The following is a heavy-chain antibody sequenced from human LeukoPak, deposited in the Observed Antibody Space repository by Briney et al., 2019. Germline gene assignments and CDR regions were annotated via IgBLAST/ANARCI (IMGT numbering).Heavy chain of an antibody. D-gene: IGHD2-2*01. CDR3: ARRLVDSSASQVSDH. Sequence: SETLSLTCAVYGGSFSGYYWSWIRQSSGEGLEWIGEINDRGVTNCNPSLESRVILSVDTSKNQFSLRLSSVTAADTAVYYCARRLVDSSASQVSDHWGQGTLVTVSS. J-gene: IGHJ4*02. CDR1: GGSFSGYY. CDR2: INDRGVT. V-gene: IGHV4-34*01.